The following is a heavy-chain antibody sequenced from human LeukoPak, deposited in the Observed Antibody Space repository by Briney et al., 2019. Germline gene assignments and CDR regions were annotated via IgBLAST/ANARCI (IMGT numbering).Heavy chain of an antibody. J-gene: IGHJ4*02. CDR2: IYPGDSDT. V-gene: IGHV5-51*01. CDR3: ARHVEDHYDSSGYLDN. CDR1: GYSFSNYW. D-gene: IGHD3-22*01. Sequence: HGESLKISCKGSGYSFSNYWIGWVRPVSGKGLEWMGIIYPGDSDTRYSPPFQGQVTISADRSINTAYLQWSSLKASDTAMYYCARHVEDHYDSSGYLDNWGQGTLVTVSS.